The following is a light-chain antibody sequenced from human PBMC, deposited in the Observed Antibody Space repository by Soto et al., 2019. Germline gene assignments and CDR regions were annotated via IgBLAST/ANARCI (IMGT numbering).Light chain of an antibody. CDR1: QTVAYTS. CDR3: QQYVTTPRT. CDR2: VTS. Sequence: EIVLTQSPGILSLSPGARATLSCRASQTVAYTSLAWYQQRPGQAPRLLIYVTSTRATGTPDRFIGSGSGTAFTLTISRREPEDFAVYYCQQYVTTPRTFGQGIKVE. V-gene: IGKV3-20*01. J-gene: IGKJ1*01.